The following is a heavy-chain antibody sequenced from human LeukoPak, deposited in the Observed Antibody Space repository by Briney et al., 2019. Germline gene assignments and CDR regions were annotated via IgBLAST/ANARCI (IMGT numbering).Heavy chain of an antibody. Sequence: SETLSLTCTVSGGSISSSSYYWGWIRQPPGKGLEWIGSIYYSGSTYYNPSLKSRVTISVDTSKNQFSLKLSSVTAADTAVYYCARHGGRWLPYNIWGQGTLVTVSS. D-gene: IGHD5-24*01. J-gene: IGHJ4*02. CDR3: ARHGGRWLPYNI. CDR2: IYYSGST. CDR1: GGSISSSSYY. V-gene: IGHV4-39*01.